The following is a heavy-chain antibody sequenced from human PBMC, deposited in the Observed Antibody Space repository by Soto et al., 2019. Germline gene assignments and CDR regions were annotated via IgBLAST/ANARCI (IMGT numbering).Heavy chain of an antibody. CDR3: ATYSGSYYGHYYYGMDV. D-gene: IGHD1-26*01. CDR2: FDPEDGET. J-gene: IGHJ6*02. V-gene: IGHV1-24*01. Sequence: ASVKVSCKVSGYTLTELSMHWVRQAPGKGLEWMGGFDPEDGETIYAQKFQGRVTMTEDTSTDTAYMELSSLRSEDTAVYYCATYSGSYYGHYYYGMDVWGQGTTVTVSS. CDR1: GYTLTELS.